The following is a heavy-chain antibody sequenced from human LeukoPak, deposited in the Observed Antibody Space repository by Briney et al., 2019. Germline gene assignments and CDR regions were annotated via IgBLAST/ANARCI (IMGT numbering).Heavy chain of an antibody. Sequence: GGSLRLSCAASGFTFSSYGMHWVRQAPGKGLEWVAVIWYDGSNKYYADSVKGRFTISRDNSKNTLYLQMNSLRAEDTAVYYCARDSFLYSSSWFVFWGAFDIWGQGTMVTVSS. CDR3: ARDSFLYSSSWFVFWGAFDI. J-gene: IGHJ3*02. V-gene: IGHV3-33*01. CDR1: GFTFSSYG. CDR2: IWYDGSNK. D-gene: IGHD6-13*01.